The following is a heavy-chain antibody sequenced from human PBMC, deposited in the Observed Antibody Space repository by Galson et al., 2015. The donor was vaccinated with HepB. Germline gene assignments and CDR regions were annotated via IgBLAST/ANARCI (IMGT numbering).Heavy chain of an antibody. CDR3: AHINNDGSGYLSEYFQH. V-gene: IGHV4-31*03. Sequence: TLSLTCTVSDDSFSSGGHYWSWIRQLPGKGLEWIGYIYYSGSAYPNASLKSRVTMSVDTAKNQFSLKLSSVTAADTAVYYCAHINNDGSGYLSEYFQHWGQGALVTVSS. CDR1: DDSFSSGGHY. CDR2: IYYSGSA. D-gene: IGHD3-22*01. J-gene: IGHJ1*01.